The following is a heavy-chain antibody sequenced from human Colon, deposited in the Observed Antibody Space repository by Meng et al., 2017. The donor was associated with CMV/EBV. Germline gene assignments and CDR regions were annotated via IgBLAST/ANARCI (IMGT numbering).Heavy chain of an antibody. V-gene: IGHV3-30*04. Sequence: SLKISCTASGFMFVAHGVHWVRQAPGKGLEWVGAITHNGREDFYADSVKGRFTISRDDAKSLLYLQMNSLRGEDTGVYYCGRNRVDHWGQGTLVTSPQ. D-gene: IGHD3-10*01. CDR3: GRNRVDH. J-gene: IGHJ4*02. CDR2: ITHNGRED. CDR1: GFMFVAHG.